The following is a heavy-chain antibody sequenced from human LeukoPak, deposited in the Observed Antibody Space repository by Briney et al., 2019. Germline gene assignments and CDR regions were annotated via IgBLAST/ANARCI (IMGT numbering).Heavy chain of an antibody. J-gene: IGHJ4*02. V-gene: IGHV1-46*01. Sequence: ASVKVSFKSSGYTFTSYYIFWVRQAPGQGPEGMGIINPSGGSTSYAQKFQDRLTMTRDTSTSTVYMELSSLRSEDTAVFYCARRSPAYCGGDCYLDYWGQGTLVTVSS. CDR3: ARRSPAYCGGDCYLDY. CDR1: GYTFTSYY. D-gene: IGHD2-21*02. CDR2: INPSGGST.